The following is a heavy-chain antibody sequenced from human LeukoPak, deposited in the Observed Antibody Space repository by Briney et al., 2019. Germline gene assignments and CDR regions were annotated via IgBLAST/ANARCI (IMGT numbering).Heavy chain of an antibody. J-gene: IGHJ4*02. CDR1: GFTFSSYA. CDR3: ARVPYSTGTYDY. Sequence: RPGGSLRLSCAASGFTFSSYAMHWVRQAPGKGLEWVAVISYDGSNKYYADSVKGRFTISRDNSKNTLYLQMNSLSDGDTAVYYCARVPYSTGTYDYWGQGTLVTVSS. CDR2: ISYDGSNK. V-gene: IGHV3-30-3*01. D-gene: IGHD6-19*01.